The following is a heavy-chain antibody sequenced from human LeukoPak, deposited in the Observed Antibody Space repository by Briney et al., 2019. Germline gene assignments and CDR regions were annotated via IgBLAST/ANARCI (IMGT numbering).Heavy chain of an antibody. D-gene: IGHD2-8*01. CDR2: ISYDGSNK. J-gene: IGHJ4*02. CDR3: ARDQSEGYCTNGVCGIFDY. V-gene: IGHV3-30-3*01. Sequence: GGSLRLSCAASGFTFSSYAMHWVRQAPGKGLEWVAVISYDGSNKYYADSVKGRFTISRDNSKNTLYLQMNSLRAEDTAVYYCARDQSEGYCTNGVCGIFDYWGQGALVTVSS. CDR1: GFTFSSYA.